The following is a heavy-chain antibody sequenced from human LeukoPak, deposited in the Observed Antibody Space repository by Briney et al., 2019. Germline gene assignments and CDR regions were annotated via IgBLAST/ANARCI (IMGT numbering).Heavy chain of an antibody. V-gene: IGHV3-23*01. Sequence: GGSLRLSCAASGFTFSSCGMNWVRQAPGKGLEWVSSISGSGGSTYYADSVKGRFTISRDNSKNTLYLQMNSLRAEDTAVYYCAKDTYDSVLHDPWGQGTLVTVSS. CDR3: AKDTYDSVLHDP. CDR1: GFTFSSCG. J-gene: IGHJ5*02. D-gene: IGHD3-22*01. CDR2: ISGSGGST.